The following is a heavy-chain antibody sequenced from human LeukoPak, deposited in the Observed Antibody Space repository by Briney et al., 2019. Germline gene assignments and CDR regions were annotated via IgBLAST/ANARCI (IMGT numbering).Heavy chain of an antibody. V-gene: IGHV3-30*04. CDR3: AKDVRIGIAARPGPVDY. CDR2: VSYDGRSK. Sequence: PGGSLRLSCVASGFTFNNYAIHWVRQAPGKGLDWVAVVSYDGRSKFYADSVKGRFTISRDNSKNTLYLQMNSLRAEDTAVYYCAKDVRIGIAARPGPVDYWGQGTLVTVSS. CDR1: GFTFNNYA. D-gene: IGHD6-6*01. J-gene: IGHJ4*02.